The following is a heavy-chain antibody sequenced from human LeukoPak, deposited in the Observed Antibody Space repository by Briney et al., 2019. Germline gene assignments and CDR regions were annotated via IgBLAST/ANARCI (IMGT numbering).Heavy chain of an antibody. CDR3: ARVTHIVVTALGNWFVP. J-gene: IGHJ5*02. CDR2: IYHNGDA. V-gene: IGHV4-4*02. Sequence: PSETLSLTCAVSGGSINSDNWWSWVRQPPGKGLEWIGEIYHNGDANYNPSLKSRVIISVDKSKNQFSLKLNSVTAADTAIYYCARVTHIVVTALGNWFVPWGHGALVTVSS. CDR1: GGSINSDNW. D-gene: IGHD2-15*01.